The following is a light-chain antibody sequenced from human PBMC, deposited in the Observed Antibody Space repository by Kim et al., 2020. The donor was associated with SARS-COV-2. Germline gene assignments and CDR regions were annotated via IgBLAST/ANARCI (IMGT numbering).Light chain of an antibody. V-gene: IGLV1-44*01. J-gene: IGLJ2*01. CDR2: NNR. CDR1: GANSGPYT. Sequence: GQRGTISCSGSGANSGPYTVSWYQQFPGTAPKLLIYNNRQRPSGVPDRFSGSKSGTSASLAISGLQSDDEADYYCSTWDDSLKGVVFGGGTQLTVL. CDR3: STWDDSLKGVV.